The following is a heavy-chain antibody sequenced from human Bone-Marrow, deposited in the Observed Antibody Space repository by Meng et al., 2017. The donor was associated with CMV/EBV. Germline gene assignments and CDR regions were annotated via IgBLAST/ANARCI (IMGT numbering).Heavy chain of an antibody. Sequence: SVKVSCKASGGTFSSYTISWVRQAPGQGLEWMGRIIPILGIANYAQKFQGRVTITADKSTSKAYMELSSLRSEDTAVYYCASSYGYRSSWPLDYWGQGTLVTVSS. CDR2: IIPILGIA. J-gene: IGHJ4*02. D-gene: IGHD6-13*01. CDR3: ASSYGYRSSWPLDY. CDR1: GGTFSSYT. V-gene: IGHV1-69*02.